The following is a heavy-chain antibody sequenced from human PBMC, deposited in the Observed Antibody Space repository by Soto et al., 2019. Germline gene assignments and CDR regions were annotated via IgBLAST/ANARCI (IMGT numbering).Heavy chain of an antibody. Sequence: TSETLSLTCTVSGGSISSSSYYWGWIRQPPGKGLEWIGSIYYSGSTYYNPSLKSRVTISVDTSKNQFSLKLSSVTAADTAVYYCARHRKRGGYDRDYWGQGTLVTVSS. CDR3: ARHRKRGGYDRDY. V-gene: IGHV4-39*01. CDR1: GGSISSSSYY. J-gene: IGHJ4*02. D-gene: IGHD5-12*01. CDR2: IYYSGST.